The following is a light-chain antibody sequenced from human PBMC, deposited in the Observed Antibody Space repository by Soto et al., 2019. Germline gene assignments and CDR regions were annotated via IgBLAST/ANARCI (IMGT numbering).Light chain of an antibody. CDR3: SSYTSSNTLVV. J-gene: IGLJ1*01. CDR1: SSDVGGYNY. V-gene: IGLV2-14*01. CDR2: EVS. Sequence: QSALTQPASVSGSPGQSITISCTGTSSDVGGYNYVSWYQQHPGKAPKLMIYEVSNRPSGVSNRFSGSKSGNTASLTISGLQAEDEAAYYCSSYTSSNTLVVFGTGTKLTVL.